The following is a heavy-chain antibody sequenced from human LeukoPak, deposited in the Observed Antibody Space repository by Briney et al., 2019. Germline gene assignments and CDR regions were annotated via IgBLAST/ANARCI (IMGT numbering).Heavy chain of an antibody. D-gene: IGHD6-25*01. V-gene: IGHV4-61*02. CDR2: IYTSGST. CDR1: GGSISSGSYY. Sequence: PSETLSLTCTVSGGSISSGSYYWSWIRQPAGKGLEWIGRIYTSGSTNYNPSLKSRVTISVDTSKNQFSLKLSSVTAADTAVYYCARTAAPFRPHYYYYYMDVWGKGTTVTVSS. J-gene: IGHJ6*03. CDR3: ARTAAPFRPHYYYYYMDV.